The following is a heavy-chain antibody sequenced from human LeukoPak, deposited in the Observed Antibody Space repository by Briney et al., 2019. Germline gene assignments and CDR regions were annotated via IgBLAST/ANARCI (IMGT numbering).Heavy chain of an antibody. CDR1: GYTFTGYY. J-gene: IGHJ4*02. CDR3: ARARRAYCSGGSCPSYMVDY. D-gene: IGHD2-15*01. V-gene: IGHV1-2*02. CDR2: INPNSGGT. Sequence: ASVKVSCKASGYTFTGYYMHWVRQAPGQGLEWMGWINPNSGGTNYAQKFQGRVTMTRDTSISTAYMELSRLRSDDTAVYYCARARRAYCSGGSCPSYMVDYWGQGTLVTVSS.